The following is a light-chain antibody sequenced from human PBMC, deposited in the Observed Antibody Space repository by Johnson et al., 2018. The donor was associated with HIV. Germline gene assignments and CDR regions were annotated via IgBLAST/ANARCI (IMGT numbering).Light chain of an antibody. CDR3: GTWDTSLSAGGV. V-gene: IGLV1-51*02. CDR2: ENN. CDR1: SSNIESNS. Sequence: QSVLTQPPSVSAAAGQKVTISCSGSSSNIESNSVSWYQQFPGTAPKVLIYENNKRPSGIPDRFSGSKSGTSATLGITGLQTGDEADYYCGTWDTSLSAGGVFGTGTKVTVL. J-gene: IGLJ1*01.